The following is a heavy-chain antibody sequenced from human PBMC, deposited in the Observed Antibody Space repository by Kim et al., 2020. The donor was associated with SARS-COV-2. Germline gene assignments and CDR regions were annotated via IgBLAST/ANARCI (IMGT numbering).Heavy chain of an antibody. V-gene: IGHV3-48*02. D-gene: IGHD3-3*01. J-gene: IGHJ6*02. Sequence: GGSLRLSCAASGFTFSSYSMNWVRQAPGKGLEWVSYISSSSSAIYYADSVKGRFTISRDNAKNSLYLQMNSLRDEDTAVYYCARAIRIYDFWSGYYTRYYYGMDVWGQGTTVTVSS. CDR3: ARAIRIYDFWSGYYTRYYYGMDV. CDR1: GFTFSSYS. CDR2: ISSSSSAI.